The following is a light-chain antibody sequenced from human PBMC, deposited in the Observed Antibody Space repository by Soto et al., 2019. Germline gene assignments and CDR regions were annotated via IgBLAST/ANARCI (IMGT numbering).Light chain of an antibody. CDR3: QQYNSYPYT. V-gene: IGKV1-5*03. Sequence: IQMTQSPSTLSGSVGDRVTITCRASQTISSWLAWYQQKPGKAPKLLIYKASTLKSGVPSRFSGSGSGTEFTLTISSLQPDDFATYYCQQYNSYPYTFGQGTKVDIK. CDR2: KAS. J-gene: IGKJ2*01. CDR1: QTISSW.